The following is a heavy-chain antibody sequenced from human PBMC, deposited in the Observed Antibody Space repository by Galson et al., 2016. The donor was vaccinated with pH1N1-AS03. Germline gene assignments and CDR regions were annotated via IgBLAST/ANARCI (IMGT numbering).Heavy chain of an antibody. CDR3: VHRRRTITVASVFDY. D-gene: IGHD5-12*01. Sequence: PALVKPTQTLTLTCTFSGFSLSTSGEGVGWIRQPPGKALEWLTLIHWDADKRYSPSLRTRLTITKDTPKNQVVLTMTNMDPVDTATYFCVHRRRTITVASVFDYWGQGALVTVS. CDR1: GFSLSTSGEG. J-gene: IGHJ4*02. CDR2: IHWDADK. V-gene: IGHV2-5*02.